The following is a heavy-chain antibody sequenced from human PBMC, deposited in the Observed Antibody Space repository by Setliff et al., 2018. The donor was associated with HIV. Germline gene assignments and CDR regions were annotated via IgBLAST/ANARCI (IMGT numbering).Heavy chain of an antibody. CDR2: VSSRGDT. CDR1: DSGTYY. V-gene: IGHV4-4*07. CDR3: ARAAAGNTGPFDL. Sequence: ETLSLTCTASDSGTYYWSWIRQPAGKGLEWIGRVSSRGDTNYNPSLKSRVTMSVDTSKNQFSLKLTSVTASDTAVYYCARAAAGNTGPFDLWGQGSPVTVSS. D-gene: IGHD4-17*01. J-gene: IGHJ4*02.